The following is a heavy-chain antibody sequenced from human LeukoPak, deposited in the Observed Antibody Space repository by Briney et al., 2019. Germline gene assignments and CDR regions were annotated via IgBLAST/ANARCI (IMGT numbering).Heavy chain of an antibody. D-gene: IGHD3-22*01. V-gene: IGHV3-23*01. Sequence: GGSLRLSCAASKFTFSSFAMSWVRQAPGKGLEFVSAISAHGDHTYYADSVKGRFTISRDNSKNTLYLQMSSLRTEDTAVYYCVKASSDYYYDSWGQGTLVTVSS. CDR1: KFTFSSFA. CDR2: ISAHGDHT. CDR3: VKASSDYYYDS. J-gene: IGHJ5*01.